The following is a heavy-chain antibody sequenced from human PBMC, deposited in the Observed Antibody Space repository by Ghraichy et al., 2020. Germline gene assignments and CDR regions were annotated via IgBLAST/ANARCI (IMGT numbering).Heavy chain of an antibody. J-gene: IGHJ4*02. V-gene: IGHV3-7*01. CDR2: IKEDGSMR. CDR3: ASEEVNMPLR. CDR1: GFTFSASW. Sequence: LTCAASGFTFSASWMHWVRQAPGKGLQWLANIKEDGSMRQFVHFVKGRFTISRDNAKKSLFLEMDSLRVEDTAVYFCASEEVNMPLRWGQGTLVTVSS. D-gene: IGHD2-2*01.